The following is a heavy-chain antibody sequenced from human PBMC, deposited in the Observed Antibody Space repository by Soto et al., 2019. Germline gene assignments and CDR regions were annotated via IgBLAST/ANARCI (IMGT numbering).Heavy chain of an antibody. CDR2: INDDGIST. J-gene: IGHJ4*02. V-gene: IGHV3-74*01. CDR3: TRGPRSTSTGTGAF. D-gene: IGHD1-1*01. Sequence: VGSLRLSCVASGFTFSMYWMHWVRQVPGKGPEWVSRINDDGISTNYADSVKGRLTISRDNAKNTLYLQMNALRVEDTAVYYCTRGPRSTSTGTGAFWGQGTLVTVSS. CDR1: GFTFSMYW.